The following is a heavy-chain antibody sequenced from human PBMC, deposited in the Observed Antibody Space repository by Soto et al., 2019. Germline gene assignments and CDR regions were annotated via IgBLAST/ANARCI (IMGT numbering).Heavy chain of an antibody. J-gene: IGHJ4*02. CDR1: GFSLNTDGMG. V-gene: IGHV2-26*01. CDR2: IFSSDDK. Sequence: QVTLKEAGPVLVKPTETLTLTCTVSGFSLNTDGMGVSWIRQPPGKALEWLAQIFSSDDKSYSASLKSRLSISKASSGGQVVLSVTNMDPVDPATYYCARIRGYDSLVPVDYWGQGILVTVSS. D-gene: IGHD5-12*01. CDR3: ARIRGYDSLVPVDY.